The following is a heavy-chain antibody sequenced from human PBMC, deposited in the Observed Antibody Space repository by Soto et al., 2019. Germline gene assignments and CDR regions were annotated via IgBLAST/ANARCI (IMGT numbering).Heavy chain of an antibody. Sequence: PGGSLRLSCAASGFTFSSYAMHGVRQAPGKGLEWVAVISYDGSNKYYADSVKGRFTISRDNSKNTLYLQMNSLRAEDTAVYYCAREWIAVAGSYYGMDVWGQGTTVTVS. CDR1: GFTFSSYA. D-gene: IGHD6-19*01. CDR2: ISYDGSNK. V-gene: IGHV3-30-3*01. CDR3: AREWIAVAGSYYGMDV. J-gene: IGHJ6*02.